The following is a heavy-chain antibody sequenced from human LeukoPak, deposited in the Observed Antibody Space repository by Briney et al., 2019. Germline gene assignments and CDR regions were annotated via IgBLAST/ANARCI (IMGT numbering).Heavy chain of an antibody. CDR3: ASSGVISKVAGAFDI. J-gene: IGHJ3*02. CDR2: IYSGGST. Sequence: GGSLRLSCAASGFTFSNYMSWVRQAPGKGLEWVSVIYSGGSTYYADSVKGRFTISRDNSKNTLYLQMNSLRAEDTAVYYCASSGVISKVAGAFDIWGQGTMVTVSS. D-gene: IGHD3-16*02. V-gene: IGHV3-53*01. CDR1: GFTFSNY.